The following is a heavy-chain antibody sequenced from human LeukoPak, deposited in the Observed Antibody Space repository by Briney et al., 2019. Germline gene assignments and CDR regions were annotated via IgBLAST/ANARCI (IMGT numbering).Heavy chain of an antibody. V-gene: IGHV3-21*01. Sequence: GGSLRLSCAASGFTFISYSMNWVRQAPGKGLEWVSSIGSGSTSIYYAASVKGRFTISRDNAKNSLYLQMNSLRAEDTAVYYCAKDKQGDYFDYWGQGTLVTVSS. CDR1: GFTFISYS. CDR2: IGSGSTSI. CDR3: AKDKQGDYFDY. D-gene: IGHD6-13*01. J-gene: IGHJ4*02.